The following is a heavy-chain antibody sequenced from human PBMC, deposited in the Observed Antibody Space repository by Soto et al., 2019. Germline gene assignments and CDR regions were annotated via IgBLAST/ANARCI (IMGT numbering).Heavy chain of an antibody. V-gene: IGHV4-59*08. CDR2: IYYSGST. J-gene: IGHJ4*02. CDR1: GGSISSYY. CDR3: XXXXXXXLDY. Sequence: QVQLQESGPGLVKPSETLSLTCTVSGGSISSYYWSWIRQPPGKGLEWIGYIYYSGSTNYNPSLKRRVTISVDTSKNQSSLKLSSVTAADTXXXXXXXXXXXXLDYXGQGTLVTVSS.